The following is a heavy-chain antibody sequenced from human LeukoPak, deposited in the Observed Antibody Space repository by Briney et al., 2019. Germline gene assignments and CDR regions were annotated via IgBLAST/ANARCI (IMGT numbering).Heavy chain of an antibody. D-gene: IGHD7-27*01. V-gene: IGHV3-48*03. CDR1: GFTFSSYE. J-gene: IGHJ3*01. CDR2: IDTSSSTM. CDR3: AREDDSWGPNNLDL. Sequence: GGSLRLSCAASGFTFSSYEMNWVRQAPGKGLEWISYIDTSSSTMYYADSVMGRFTISRDNAKESLYLQMNSLRDEDTAVYYCAREDDSWGPNNLDLWGQGTWSPPPQ.